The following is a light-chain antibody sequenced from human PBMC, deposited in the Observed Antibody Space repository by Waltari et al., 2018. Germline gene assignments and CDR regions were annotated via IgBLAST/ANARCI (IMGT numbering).Light chain of an antibody. J-gene: IGLJ3*02. Sequence: QTVVTQEPSFSVSPGGTVTLTCGLNSGPVSTSYYPSWYQQTPGQAPRTLIYSTNSRSAGVPDRFSGSILGNKAALTITGAQADDESDYYCVLYMGRGIAVFGGGTKLTVV. CDR1: SGPVSTSYY. CDR2: STN. CDR3: VLYMGRGIAV. V-gene: IGLV8-61*01.